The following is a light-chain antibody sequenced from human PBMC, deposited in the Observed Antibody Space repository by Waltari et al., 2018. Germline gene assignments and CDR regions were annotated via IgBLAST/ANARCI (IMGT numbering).Light chain of an antibody. Sequence: DIQLTQSPSSVSASIGDSVTITCRATQGISSWLVWYQQKPGKAPKLLIYPASNLQDGVPSRFSGSGSGADFSLTINSLQAEDSATYFCQQADSLPLTFGGGTKVEIK. J-gene: IGKJ4*01. V-gene: IGKV1-12*01. CDR1: QGISSW. CDR2: PAS. CDR3: QQADSLPLT.